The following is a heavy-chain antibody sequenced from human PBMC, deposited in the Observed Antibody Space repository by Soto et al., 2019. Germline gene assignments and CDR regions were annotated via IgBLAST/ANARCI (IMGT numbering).Heavy chain of an antibody. V-gene: IGHV4-34*01. Sequence: QVQLQQWGAGLLKPSETLSLTCAVYGGSFSGYYWSWIRQPPGKGLEWIGEINHSGSTNYNPSLKSRITISVEASINQCALKLDFVTAAGTAVYYCVSYLAPHSDGRFDYSGQGALVIVFS. D-gene: IGHD2-15*01. CDR1: GGSFSGYY. CDR3: VSYLAPHSDGRFDY. CDR2: INHSGST. J-gene: IGHJ4*02.